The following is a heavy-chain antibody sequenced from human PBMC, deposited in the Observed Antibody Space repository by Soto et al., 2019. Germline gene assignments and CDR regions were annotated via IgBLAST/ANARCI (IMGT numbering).Heavy chain of an antibody. Sequence: QVQLVQSGAEVKKPGSSVKVSCKASGGTFSSYAISWVRQAPGQGLEWMGGIIPIFGAPNYAQKFQGRVTITADEATSTAYMELSSLRAEDTAVYYCASGSSSGYYRGLDYWGQGTLVTVSS. J-gene: IGHJ4*02. CDR2: IIPIFGAP. CDR3: ASGSSSGYYRGLDY. D-gene: IGHD6-19*01. V-gene: IGHV1-69*12. CDR1: GGTFSSYA.